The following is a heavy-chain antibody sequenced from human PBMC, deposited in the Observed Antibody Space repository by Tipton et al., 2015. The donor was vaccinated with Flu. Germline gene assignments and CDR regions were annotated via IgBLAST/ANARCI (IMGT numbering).Heavy chain of an antibody. V-gene: IGHV4-61*05. J-gene: IGHJ4*02. D-gene: IGHD3-9*01. Sequence: TLSLTCAVSGDSIRSSDYYWAWIRQPPGKGLEWIGNIFHSGNSYHNPSLKGRVTISVDTSKNQFSLKLSSVTAADTAVYYCARVGYDDYAGYRDWGQGILVTVSS. CDR3: ARVGYDDYAGYRD. CDR2: IFHSGNS. CDR1: GDSIRSSDYY.